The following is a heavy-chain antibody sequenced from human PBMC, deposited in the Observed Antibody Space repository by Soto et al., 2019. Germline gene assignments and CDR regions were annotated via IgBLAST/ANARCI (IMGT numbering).Heavy chain of an antibody. CDR2: IYYSGST. D-gene: IGHD3-10*02. J-gene: IGHJ4*02. Sequence: SETLSLTCTVSGGSISSGGYYWSWIRQHPGKGLEWIGYIYYSGSTYYNPSLKSRVTISVDTSKNQFSLKLSSVTAADTAVYYCEIQTPGRGGYHVREGSQYDYWGQGTLVTVSS. V-gene: IGHV4-31*03. CDR1: GGSISSGGYY. CDR3: EIQTPGRGGYHVREGSQYDY.